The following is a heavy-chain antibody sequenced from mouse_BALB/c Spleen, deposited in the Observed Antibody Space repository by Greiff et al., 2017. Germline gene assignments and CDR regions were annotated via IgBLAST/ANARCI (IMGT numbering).Heavy chain of an antibody. CDR1: GYSITSGYY. D-gene: IGHD2-4*01. Sequence: EESGPGLVKPSQSLSLTCSVTGYSITSGYYWNWIRQFPGNKLEWMGYISYDGSNNYNPSLKNRISITRDTSKNQFFLKLNSVTTEDTATYYCARVDYDYDGAMDYWGQGTSVTVSS. CDR3: ARVDYDYDGAMDY. CDR2: ISYDGSN. J-gene: IGHJ4*01. V-gene: IGHV3-6*02.